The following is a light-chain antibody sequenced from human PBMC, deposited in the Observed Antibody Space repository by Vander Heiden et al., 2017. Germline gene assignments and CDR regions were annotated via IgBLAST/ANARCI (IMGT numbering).Light chain of an antibody. Sequence: DIVMTPSPDSLAVSLGERATINCKSSPSVLYSSNNKNYLAWYQQKPGQPPKLLIYWASTRESGVPDRFSGSGSGTDFTLTISSLQAEDVAVYYCQQYYSTPPAFGQGTKLEIK. CDR3: QQYYSTPPA. V-gene: IGKV4-1*01. CDR2: WAS. CDR1: PSVLYSSNNKNY. J-gene: IGKJ2*01.